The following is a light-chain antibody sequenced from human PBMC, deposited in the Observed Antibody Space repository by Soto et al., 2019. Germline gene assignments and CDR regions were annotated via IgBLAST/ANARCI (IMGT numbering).Light chain of an antibody. Sequence: QSALTQPRSVSGSPGQSVTMSCTGTSSDVGGYNYVSWYQHHPGKAPRLMIYEVSSRPSGVSNRFSGSKSGNTASLTISGLQAEDEAQYYCSSYSSANTVIFGGGTKLTVL. CDR1: SSDVGGYNY. V-gene: IGLV2-14*01. J-gene: IGLJ2*01. CDR3: SSYSSANTVI. CDR2: EVS.